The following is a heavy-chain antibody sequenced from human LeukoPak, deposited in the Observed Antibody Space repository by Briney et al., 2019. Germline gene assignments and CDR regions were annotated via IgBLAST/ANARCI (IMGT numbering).Heavy chain of an antibody. J-gene: IGHJ6*03. Sequence: PSETLSLTCTVSGGSISSYYWSWIRQPAGKGLEWIGRIYTSGSTNYNPSLKSRVTMSVDTSKNQFSLRLSSVTAADTAVYYCASLFWSGSMDVWGKGTTVTVSS. CDR3: ASLFWSGSMDV. D-gene: IGHD3-3*01. CDR2: IYTSGST. V-gene: IGHV4-4*07. CDR1: GGSISSYY.